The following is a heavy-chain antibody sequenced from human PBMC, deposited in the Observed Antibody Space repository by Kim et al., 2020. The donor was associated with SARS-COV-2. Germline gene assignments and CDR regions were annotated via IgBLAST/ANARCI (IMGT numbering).Heavy chain of an antibody. J-gene: IGHJ6*02. CDR2: INHSGST. CDR3: ARVRTRRETVGAGANYYYYYGMDV. V-gene: IGHV4-34*01. D-gene: IGHD1-26*01. CDR1: GGSFSGYY. Sequence: SETLSLTCAVYGGSFSGYYWSWIRQPPGKGLEWIGEINHSGSTNYNPSLKSRVTISVDTSKNQFSLKLSSVTAADTAVYYCARVRTRRETVGAGANYYYYYGMDVWGQGTTVTVSS.